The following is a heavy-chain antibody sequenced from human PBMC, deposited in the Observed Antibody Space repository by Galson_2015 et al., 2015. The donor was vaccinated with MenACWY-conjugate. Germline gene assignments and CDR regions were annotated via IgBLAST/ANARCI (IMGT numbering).Heavy chain of an antibody. CDR1: GVSISDDF. J-gene: IGHJ6*03. D-gene: IGHD5-12*01. V-gene: IGHV4-59*01. CDR3: ARVKRVFHGYSGSSVGYYHYYIDL. Sequence: SETLSLTCSVSGVSISDDFWAWIRQPPGKGLEWLGYISNRGSAKYKPSLKSRVAILMDTPKAQFSLMLNSMTAADTAVYYCARVKRVFHGYSGSSVGYYHYYIDLWGKGTSVTVSS. CDR2: ISNRGSA.